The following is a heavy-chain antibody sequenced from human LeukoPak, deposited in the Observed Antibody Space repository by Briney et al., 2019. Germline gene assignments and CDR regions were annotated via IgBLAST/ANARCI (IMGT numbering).Heavy chain of an antibody. J-gene: IGHJ4*02. CDR2: IYYSGST. D-gene: IGHD3-22*01. CDR1: GGSISSGDYY. Sequence: SQTLSLTCTVSGGSISSGDYYWSWIRQPPGKGLEWIGYIYYSGSTYYSPSLKSRVTISVGTSKNQFSLKLSSVTAADTAVYYCARDLSSGYYRYYFDYWGQGTLVTVSS. CDR3: ARDLSSGYYRYYFDY. V-gene: IGHV4-30-4*08.